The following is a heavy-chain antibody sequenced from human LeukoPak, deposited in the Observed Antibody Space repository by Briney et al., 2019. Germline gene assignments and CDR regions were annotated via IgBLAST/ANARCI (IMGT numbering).Heavy chain of an antibody. V-gene: IGHV4-39*01. D-gene: IGHD2-15*01. J-gene: IGHJ4*02. CDR3: ARRSEFDNTHYHYFDY. CDR1: GGSIDSRSYY. CDR2: IYHSGST. Sequence: PSETLSLTCTVSGGSIDSRSYYWDWIRQAPGKGLEWVGTIYHSGSTEYNPSLKSRVAIFVDTSKNQFSLILHSVAAADTAVYYCARRSEFDNTHYHYFDYWGQGALVTVSS.